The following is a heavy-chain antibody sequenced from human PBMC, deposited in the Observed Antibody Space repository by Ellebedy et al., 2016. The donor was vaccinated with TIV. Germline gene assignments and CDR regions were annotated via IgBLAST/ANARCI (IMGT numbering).Heavy chain of an antibody. V-gene: IGHV3-7*01. CDR2: IKQDGSEK. CDR1: GFTFSSYY. D-gene: IGHD1-26*01. Sequence: GESLKISXAASGFTFSSYYMNWVRQAPGKGLEWVANIKQDGSEKYYVDSVKGRFTISRDNAKNSLYLQMNSLRAEDTAVYYCARGQGRVWGRGTLVTVSS. J-gene: IGHJ4*02. CDR3: ARGQGRV.